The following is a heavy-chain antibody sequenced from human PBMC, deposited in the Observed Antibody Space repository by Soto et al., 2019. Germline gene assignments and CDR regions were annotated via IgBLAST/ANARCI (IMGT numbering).Heavy chain of an antibody. J-gene: IGHJ6*02. V-gene: IGHV1-69*13. CDR3: ARGIAVAATYYYYGMDV. D-gene: IGHD6-19*01. Sequence: GASAKVSCNASVYTFTSYYMHWVRQAPGQGLEWMGGIIPIFGTANYAQKFQGRVTTTADESTSTAYMELSSLRSEDTAVYYCARGIAVAATYYYYGMDVWGQGTTVTVSS. CDR2: IIPIFGTA. CDR1: VYTFTSYY.